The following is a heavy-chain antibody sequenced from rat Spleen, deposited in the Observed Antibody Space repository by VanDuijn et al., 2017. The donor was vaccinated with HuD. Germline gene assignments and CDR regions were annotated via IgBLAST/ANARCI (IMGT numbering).Heavy chain of an antibody. CDR3: VRDRILRSTGFDY. CDR2: ISFDGSST. J-gene: IGHJ2*01. V-gene: IGHV5-29*01. Sequence: EVQLVESGGGLVQPGRSLKLSCAVSGFTFSDYAMAWVRQAPTKGLEWVATISFDGSSTYYGDSVKGRFTISRDNAKSSLYLQMDSLRSEDTATYYCVRDRILRSTGFDYWGQGVMVTVSS. D-gene: IGHD1-6*01. CDR1: GFTFSDYA.